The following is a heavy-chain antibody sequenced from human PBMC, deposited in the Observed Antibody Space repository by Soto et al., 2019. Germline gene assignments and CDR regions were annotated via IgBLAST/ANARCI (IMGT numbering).Heavy chain of an antibody. Sequence: GGSLRLSCAASGFTFSSYDMHWVRQATGKGLEWVSAIGTAGDTYYPGSVKGRFTISRENAKNSLYLQMNSLRAGDTAVYYCARDLVLRFLEWLGDWFDPWGQGTLVTVSS. CDR3: ARDLVLRFLEWLGDWFDP. D-gene: IGHD3-3*01. CDR1: GFTFSSYD. V-gene: IGHV3-13*01. CDR2: IGTAGDT. J-gene: IGHJ5*02.